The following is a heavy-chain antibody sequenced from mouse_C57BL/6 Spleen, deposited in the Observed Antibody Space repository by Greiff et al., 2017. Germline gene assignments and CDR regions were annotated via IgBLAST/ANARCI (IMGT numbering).Heavy chain of an antibody. J-gene: IGHJ3*01. CDR3: ARSPWDLFAY. Sequence: EVQLQQSGAELVKPGASVKLSCTASGFNIKDYYMHWVKQRTEQGLEWIGMIDPEDGEPKYAPKFQGKATITADTSSNTAYLQLSSLTSEDTAVYYGARSPWDLFAYWGQGTLVTVSA. D-gene: IGHD4-1*01. CDR2: IDPEDGEP. V-gene: IGHV14-2*01. CDR1: GFNIKDYY.